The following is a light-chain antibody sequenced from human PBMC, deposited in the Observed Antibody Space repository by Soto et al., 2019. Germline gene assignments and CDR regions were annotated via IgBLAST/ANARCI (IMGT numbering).Light chain of an antibody. Sequence: DIQMTQSPSTLSASVGDRVTITCRASQSISSGLAWYQQKPGKDPKLVIYKASSLESGVPSRFSGSGSGTEFTLTISSLQPDDFATYYCQQYNIYPWTFGQGTKVEFK. CDR1: QSISSG. J-gene: IGKJ1*01. CDR2: KAS. V-gene: IGKV1-5*03. CDR3: QQYNIYPWT.